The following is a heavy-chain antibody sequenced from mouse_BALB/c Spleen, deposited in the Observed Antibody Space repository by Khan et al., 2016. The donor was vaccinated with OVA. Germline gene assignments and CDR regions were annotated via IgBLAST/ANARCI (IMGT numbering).Heavy chain of an antibody. CDR1: GYSITSEYT. CDR2: ISYSGNT. V-gene: IGHV3-2*02. J-gene: IGHJ3*01. CDR3: ARKDYYDYDPFPY. D-gene: IGHD2-4*01. Sequence: EVHLQESGPGLVKPSQSLSLTCTVTGYSITSEYTWNWIRQFPGNKLEWMGFISYSGNTRYNPSLKSRISITRDTSKNQFFLQLNSVTSEDTATYYCARKDYYDYDPFPYWGQGTLVTVSA.